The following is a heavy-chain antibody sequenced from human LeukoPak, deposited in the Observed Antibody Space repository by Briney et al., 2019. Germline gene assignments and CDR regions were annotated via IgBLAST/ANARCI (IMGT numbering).Heavy chain of an antibody. CDR2: IDWDEDK. J-gene: IGHJ6*03. D-gene: IGHD3-9*01. CDR3: ARTLYYDILTGYLDPYYYYYYMDV. V-gene: IGHV2-70*01. Sequence: SGPALFKPTQALTLTCTFSGFSLRTSGMCVSWIRQPPVKALEWLALIDWDEDKYYNTSLKTRLTISKDTYKKQVVLTMDKIDPVDTATYYCARTLYYDILTGYLDPYYYYYYMDVWGKGTTVTISS. CDR1: GFSLRTSGMC.